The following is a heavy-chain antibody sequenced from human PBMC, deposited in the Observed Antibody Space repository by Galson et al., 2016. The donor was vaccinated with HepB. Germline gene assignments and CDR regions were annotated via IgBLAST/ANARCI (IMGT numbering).Heavy chain of an antibody. J-gene: IGHJ6*02. CDR2: ISSSATYI. D-gene: IGHD3-10*01. Sequence: SLRLSCAASGFTFSSYTMNWVRQAPGKGLEWVSAISSSATYIYYADSVKGRFTISRDNAKSSLFLQMDSLRAEDTAVYYCARDGGHLLVRGGIFYYYGMDVWGQGTTVTVSS. V-gene: IGHV3-21*01. CDR3: ARDGGHLLVRGGIFYYYGMDV. CDR1: GFTFSSYT.